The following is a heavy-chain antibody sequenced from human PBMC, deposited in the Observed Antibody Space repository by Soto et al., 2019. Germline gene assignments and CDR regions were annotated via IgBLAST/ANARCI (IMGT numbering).Heavy chain of an antibody. Sequence: AGGSLRLSCAASGFTFSSYAMSWVRQAPGKGLEWVSAISGSGGSTYYADSVKGRFTISRDNSKNTLYLQMNSLRAEDTAVYYCAKDRAGIAVAGQNDYWGQGTLVTVSS. CDR2: ISGSGGST. D-gene: IGHD6-19*01. J-gene: IGHJ4*02. CDR3: AKDRAGIAVAGQNDY. CDR1: GFTFSSYA. V-gene: IGHV3-23*01.